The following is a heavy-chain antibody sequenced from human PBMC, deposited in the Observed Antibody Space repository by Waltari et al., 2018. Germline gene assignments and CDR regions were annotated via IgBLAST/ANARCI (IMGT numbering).Heavy chain of an antibody. D-gene: IGHD2-2*01. CDR1: GGSISSSSYY. CDR2: IYYRGST. V-gene: IGHV4-39*01. CDR3: ARHLGVSKFDP. Sequence: QLQLQESGPGLVKPSETLSLTCTVSGGSISSSSYYWGWIRQPPGKGLEWIGSIYYRGSTYYNPSLKSRVTISVDTSKNQFSLKLSSVTAADTAVYYCARHLGVSKFDPWGQGTLVTVSS. J-gene: IGHJ5*02.